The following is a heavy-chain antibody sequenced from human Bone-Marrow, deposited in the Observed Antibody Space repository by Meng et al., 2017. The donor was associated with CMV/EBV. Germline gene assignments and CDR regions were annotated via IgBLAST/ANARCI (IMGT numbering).Heavy chain of an antibody. CDR2: IYHSGST. CDR3: ARGVGYDFWSGHDY. J-gene: IGHJ4*02. V-gene: IGHV4-38-2*02. D-gene: IGHD3-3*01. Sequence: SETLSLTCTVSGYSISSGYYWGWIRQPPGKGLEWIGSIYHSGSTYYNPSLKSRVTISVDTSKNQFSLKLSSVTAADTAVYYCARGVGYDFWSGHDYWGQGSQVTVSS. CDR1: GYSISSGYY.